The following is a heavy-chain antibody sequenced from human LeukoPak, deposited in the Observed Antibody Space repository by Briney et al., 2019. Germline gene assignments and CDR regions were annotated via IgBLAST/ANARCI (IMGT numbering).Heavy chain of an antibody. CDR2: IYYSGST. CDR1: GGSISSSSYY. CDR3: ARKGIAVAGTAFDY. V-gene: IGHV4-39*01. J-gene: IGHJ4*02. Sequence: SQTLSLTCTVSGGSISSSSYYWGWIRQPPGKGLEWIGSIYYSGSTYYNPSLKSRVTISVDTSKNQFSLKLSSVTAADTAVYYCARKGIAVAGTAFDYWGQGTLVTVSS. D-gene: IGHD6-19*01.